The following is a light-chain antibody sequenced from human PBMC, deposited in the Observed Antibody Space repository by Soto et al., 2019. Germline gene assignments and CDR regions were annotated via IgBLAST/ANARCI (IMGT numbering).Light chain of an antibody. CDR3: QQYYSYPST. V-gene: IGKV1-8*01. CDR2: AAS. Sequence: AIRMTQSPSSFSASTGDRVTITCRASQGISSYLAWYQQKPGKAPKLLIYAASTLQSGVPSRFSGSGSGTDFTLTISCLQSEDFVTYYCQQYYSYPSTFGPGTKVDIK. CDR1: QGISSY. J-gene: IGKJ3*01.